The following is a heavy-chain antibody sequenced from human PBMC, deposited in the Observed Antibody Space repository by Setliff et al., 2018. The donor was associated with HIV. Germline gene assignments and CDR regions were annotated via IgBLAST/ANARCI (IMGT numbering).Heavy chain of an antibody. D-gene: IGHD3-22*01. CDR3: AKDIVVVIGPPFQH. CDR2: ISGSGGST. Sequence: GGSLRLSCAASGFTFSSYAMSWVRQAPGKGLEWVSAISGSGGSTYYADSVKGRFTISRDNSNNTLYLQMNSLRAEDTAVYYCAKDIVVVIGPPFQHWGQGTLVTVSS. J-gene: IGHJ1*01. CDR1: GFTFSSYA. V-gene: IGHV3-23*01.